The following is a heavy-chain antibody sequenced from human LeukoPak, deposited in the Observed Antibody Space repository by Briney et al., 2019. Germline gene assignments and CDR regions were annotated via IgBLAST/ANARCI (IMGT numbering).Heavy chain of an antibody. CDR1: GFSLSTSGMC. J-gene: IGHJ4*02. D-gene: IGHD6-13*01. V-gene: IGHV2-70*11. CDR2: IDWDDDK. Sequence: SGSGPALVKPTQTLTLTCTFSGFSLSTSGMCVSWIRQPPGKALEWLARIDWDDDKYYSTSLKTRLTISKGSSKNQVVLTMTNMDPVDTATYYCAARIAAAGTLDYWGQGTLVTVSS. CDR3: AARIAAAGTLDY.